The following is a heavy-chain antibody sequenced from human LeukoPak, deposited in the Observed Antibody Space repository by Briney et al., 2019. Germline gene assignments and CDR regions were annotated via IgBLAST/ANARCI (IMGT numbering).Heavy chain of an antibody. V-gene: IGHV1-24*01. CDR3: ATDILGYYDSSGYSYY. J-gene: IGHJ4*02. CDR1: GHTLTELS. Sequence: ASVKVSCKVSGHTLTELSMHWVRQAPGKGLEWMGGFDPEDGETIYAQKFQGRVTMTEDTSTDTAYMELSSLRSEDTAVYYCATDILGYYDSSGYSYYWGQGTLVTVSS. CDR2: FDPEDGET. D-gene: IGHD3-22*01.